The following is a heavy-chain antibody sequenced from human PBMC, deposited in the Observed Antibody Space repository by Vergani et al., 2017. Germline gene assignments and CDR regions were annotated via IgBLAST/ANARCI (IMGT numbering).Heavy chain of an antibody. D-gene: IGHD3-22*01. J-gene: IGHJ4*02. CDR2: IYYSGST. CDR3: ARSPPGAYDSSGCYFDGAFDY. CDR1: GGPISSYY. Sequence: QVQLQESGPGLVKPSETLSLTCTVSGGPISSYYWSWIRPPPGKGLEWIGYIYYSGSTNYNPSLKSRVTISVDTSKNQFSRKLSSVTAADTAVYYCARSPPGAYDSSGCYFDGAFDYWGQGTLVTVSS. V-gene: IGHV4-59*08.